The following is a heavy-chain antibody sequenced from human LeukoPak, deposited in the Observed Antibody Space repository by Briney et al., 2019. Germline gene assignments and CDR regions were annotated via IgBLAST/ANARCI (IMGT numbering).Heavy chain of an antibody. CDR1: GLTFSSYS. D-gene: IGHD6-13*01. Sequence: GGSLRLSCAASGLTFSSYSMNWVRQAPGKGLEWVSYISSSSSTIYYADSVKGRFTISRDNAKNSLYLQMNSLRAEDTAVYYCARVQYSSSWYYFDYWGQGTLVTVSS. V-gene: IGHV3-48*04. J-gene: IGHJ4*02. CDR3: ARVQYSSSWYYFDY. CDR2: ISSSSSTI.